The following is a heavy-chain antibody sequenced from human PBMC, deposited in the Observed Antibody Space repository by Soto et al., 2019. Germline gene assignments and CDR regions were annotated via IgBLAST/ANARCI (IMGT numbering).Heavy chain of an antibody. CDR2: ISSSSSYI. D-gene: IGHD3-22*01. CDR1: GFTFSSYS. J-gene: IGHJ4*02. Sequence: LGGSLRLSCAASGFTFSSYSMNWVRQAPGKGLEWVSSISSSSSYIYYADSVKGRFTISRDNAKNSLYLQMNSLRAEDTAVYYCARDPYYYDSSGYFDYWGQGTLVTVSS. V-gene: IGHV3-21*01. CDR3: ARDPYYYDSSGYFDY.